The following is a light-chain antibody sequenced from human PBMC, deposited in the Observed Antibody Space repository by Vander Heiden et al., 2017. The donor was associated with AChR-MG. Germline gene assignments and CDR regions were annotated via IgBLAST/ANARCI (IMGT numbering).Light chain of an antibody. V-gene: IGKV4-1*01. CDR3: KQYYSTPLT. J-gene: IGKJ4*01. CDR1: QSVLYSSNNKNY. Sequence: DIVMTQSPDSLAVSLGERATINCKSSQSVLYSSNNKNYLAWYQQKPGQPPKLLIYWAPTRESGVPDRFSGSGSGTDFTLTISSLQAEDVAVYYCKQYYSTPLTFGGGTKVEIK. CDR2: WAP.